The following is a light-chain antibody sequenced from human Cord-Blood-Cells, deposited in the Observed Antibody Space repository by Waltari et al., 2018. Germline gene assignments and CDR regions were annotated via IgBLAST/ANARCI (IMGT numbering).Light chain of an antibody. CDR2: AAS. Sequence: DIQMTQSPSSLSASVGDRVTITCRASQGISNYLAWYQQKPGKVPKLLIYAASTLQSGGPSRLSGSGSGTDFTLTISSLQPEDVATYYCQKYNSAPPLTFGGGPRWRSN. J-gene: IGKJ4*01. CDR1: QGISNY. CDR3: QKYNSAPPLT. V-gene: IGKV1-27*01.